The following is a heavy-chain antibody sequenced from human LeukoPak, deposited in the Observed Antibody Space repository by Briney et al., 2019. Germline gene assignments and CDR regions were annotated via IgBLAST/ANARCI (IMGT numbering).Heavy chain of an antibody. CDR1: GGSISSSSYY. CDR2: IYYSGST. Sequence: PSETLSLTCTVSGGSISSSSYYWGWIRQPPGKGLEWIGSIYYSGSTYYNPSLKSRVTISVDTSKNQFSLKLSSVTAADTAVYYCARVEYLLLWCNWFDPWGQGTLVTVSS. V-gene: IGHV4-39*01. J-gene: IGHJ5*02. D-gene: IGHD2-2*01. CDR3: ARVEYLLLWCNWFDP.